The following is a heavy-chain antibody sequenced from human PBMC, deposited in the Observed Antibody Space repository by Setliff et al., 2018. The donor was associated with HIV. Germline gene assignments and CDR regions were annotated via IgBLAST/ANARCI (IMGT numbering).Heavy chain of an antibody. CDR1: GYPFTKYG. V-gene: IGHV1-18*01. CDR3: ARVPQDTYNYPFTYSYYMDV. Sequence: ASVKVSCKTSGYPFTKYGIIWVRQAPGQGLEWVGLISAFSGNTNSAQKVQGRVTMTTDTSTTTAYMELRSLRSEDTAVYYCARVPQDTYNYPFTYSYYMDVWGKGTTVTVSS. D-gene: IGHD3-16*01. CDR2: ISAFSGNT. J-gene: IGHJ6*03.